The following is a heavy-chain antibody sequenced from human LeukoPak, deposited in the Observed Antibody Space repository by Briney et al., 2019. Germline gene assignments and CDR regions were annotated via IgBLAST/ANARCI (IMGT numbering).Heavy chain of an antibody. D-gene: IGHD3-10*01. V-gene: IGHV1-3*01. Sequence: ASVKVSCKASGYTFTSYAMHWVRQAPGQRLEWMGWINAGNGNTKYSQKFQGRVTITRDTSASTAYMELSSLRSEDTAVYYCARLQLYGSGSYYEYYYYGMDVWGQGTTVIVSS. CDR3: ARLQLYGSGSYYEYYYYGMDV. J-gene: IGHJ6*02. CDR1: GYTFTSYA. CDR2: INAGNGNT.